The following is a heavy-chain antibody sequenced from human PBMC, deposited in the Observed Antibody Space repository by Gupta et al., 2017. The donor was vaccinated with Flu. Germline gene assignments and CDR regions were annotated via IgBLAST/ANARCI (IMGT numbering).Heavy chain of an antibody. CDR2: INPNGGDT. V-gene: IGHV1-2*02. D-gene: IGHD3-9*01. J-gene: IGHJ4*02. Sequence: QVQLVQSGAEVKKPGASVKVSCKASGYTFTGYYMHWVRQAPGQGLEWMGWINPNGGDTNYAQKFQGRVTMTRDTSINTAYMELSRLRSDDTAVYYCARAPSTLRYFDYWGQGTLVTVSS. CDR1: GYTFTGYY. CDR3: ARAPSTLRYFDY.